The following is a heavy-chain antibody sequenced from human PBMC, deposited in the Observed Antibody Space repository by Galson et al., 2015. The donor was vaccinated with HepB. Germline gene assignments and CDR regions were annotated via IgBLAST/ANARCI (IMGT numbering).Heavy chain of an antibody. CDR2: INTNTGNP. V-gene: IGHV7-4-1*02. D-gene: IGHD3-16*02. CDR3: ARDEGGSYYDYIWGSYRIGAFDF. Sequence: SVKVSCKASGYTFTSYAMNWVRQAPGQGLEWMGWINTNTGNPTYAQGFTGRFVFSLDTSVSTAYLQISSLKAEDTAVYYCARDEGGSYYDYIWGSYRIGAFDFWGQGTMVTVSS. J-gene: IGHJ3*01. CDR1: GYTFTSYA.